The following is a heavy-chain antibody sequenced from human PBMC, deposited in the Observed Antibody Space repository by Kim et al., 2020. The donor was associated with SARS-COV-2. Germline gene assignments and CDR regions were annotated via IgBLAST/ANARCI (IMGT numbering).Heavy chain of an antibody. Sequence: GGSLRLSCVASGFTFDDYTMHWVRQAPGKGLEWVSLISGDGSETYYADSVKGRFTISRDNGKNSLYLQMNSLTTEDTALYYCAKHHQLPPNYSYFYSMNAWGQGTTVTVSS. CDR2: ISGDGSET. CDR3: AKHHQLPPNYSYFYSMNA. V-gene: IGHV3-43*02. D-gene: IGHD2-2*01. CDR1: GFTFDDYT. J-gene: IGHJ6*02.